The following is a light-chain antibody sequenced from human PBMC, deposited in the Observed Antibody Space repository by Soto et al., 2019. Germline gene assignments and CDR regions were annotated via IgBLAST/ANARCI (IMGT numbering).Light chain of an antibody. CDR2: GAS. V-gene: IGKV3-20*01. CDR3: QQYNDGLT. J-gene: IGKJ4*01. CDR1: QSVGRRY. Sequence: EIVLTQSPGTLSLSPGERATLSCRASQSVGRRYLAWYQQKPGQAPRLLIYGASHRTTGIPDRFSGSGSGTDFTLTISRLEPEDFAVYFCQQYNDGLTFGGGTKVDIK.